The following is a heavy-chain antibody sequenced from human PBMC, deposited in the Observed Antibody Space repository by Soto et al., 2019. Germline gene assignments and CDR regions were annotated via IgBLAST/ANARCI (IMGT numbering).Heavy chain of an antibody. D-gene: IGHD3-10*01. Sequence: PSETLSLTCTVSGGSITTYYWSWLRQPPGKGLEWIGYVYDSGSTKYNPSLKSRVTMSVDTSKNQFSLNLSSVTAADTAAYYCARDRNYGGADYWGQGTLVTVSS. CDR3: ARDRNYGGADY. CDR2: VYDSGST. CDR1: GGSITTYY. J-gene: IGHJ4*02. V-gene: IGHV4-59*01.